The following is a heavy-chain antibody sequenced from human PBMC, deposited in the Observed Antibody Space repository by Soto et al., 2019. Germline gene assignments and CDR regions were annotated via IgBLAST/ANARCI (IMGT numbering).Heavy chain of an antibody. J-gene: IGHJ5*02. CDR2: INHSGST. V-gene: IGHV4-34*01. Sequence: KSSETLSLTCAVYGGSFSGYYWSWIRQPPGKGLEWIGEINHSGSTNYNPSLKSRVTISVDTSKNQFSLKLSSVTAADTAVYYCARVGYVVVVAATTGNWFDPWGQGTLVTVSS. CDR1: GGSFSGYY. D-gene: IGHD2-15*01. CDR3: ARVGYVVVVAATTGNWFDP.